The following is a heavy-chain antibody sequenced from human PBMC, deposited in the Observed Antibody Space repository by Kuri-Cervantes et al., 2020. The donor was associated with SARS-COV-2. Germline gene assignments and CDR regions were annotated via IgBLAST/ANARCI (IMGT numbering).Heavy chain of an antibody. D-gene: IGHD3-22*01. CDR3: ARGSYESSGYYFEDY. Sequence: ESLKISCTVSGGSISSYYWSWIRQPPGKGLEWMGYIHYSGTTTYSPSLKSRLTISVDTPKNQFSLKVTSVTAADTAVYYCARGSYESSGYYFEDYWGQGTLVHRLL. CDR1: GGSISSYY. J-gene: IGHJ4*02. V-gene: IGHV4-59*01. CDR2: IHYSGTT.